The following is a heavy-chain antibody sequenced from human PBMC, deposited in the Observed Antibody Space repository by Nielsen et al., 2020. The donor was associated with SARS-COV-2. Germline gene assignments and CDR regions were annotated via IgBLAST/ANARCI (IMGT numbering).Heavy chain of an antibody. CDR2: ISYDGSNK. CDR3: ARSALHYDFWSGVPDPGDY. V-gene: IGHV3-30*03. D-gene: IGHD3-3*01. J-gene: IGHJ4*02. Sequence: GESLKISCAASGFTFSSYGMHWVRQAPGKGLEWVAVISYDGSNKYYADSVKGRFTISRDNSKNTLYLQMNSLRAEDTAVYYCARSALHYDFWSGVPDPGDYWGQGTLVTVSS. CDR1: GFTFSSYG.